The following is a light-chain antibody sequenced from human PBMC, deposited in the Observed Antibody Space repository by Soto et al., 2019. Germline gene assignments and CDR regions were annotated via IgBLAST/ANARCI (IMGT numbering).Light chain of an antibody. J-gene: IGKJ4*01. CDR2: ASS. Sequence: EIVMTQSPATLSVSPGERATLSCRASQSAGTKLAWYQQKPGQAPRLLIYASSTRATGIPVRFSGSGSGTEFTLTISSLQSEDFAVYYCQHYNKWTLLTFGGGTKVEIK. CDR3: QHYNKWTLLT. V-gene: IGKV3-15*01. CDR1: QSAGTK.